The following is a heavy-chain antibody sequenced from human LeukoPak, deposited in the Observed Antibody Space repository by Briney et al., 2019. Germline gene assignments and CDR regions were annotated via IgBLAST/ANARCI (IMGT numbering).Heavy chain of an antibody. CDR3: AREGDSSSCSWFAFDI. V-gene: IGHV3-21*01. CDR2: ISSSSSYI. J-gene: IGHJ3*02. Sequence: PGGSLRLSCAASGFTFSSYSMNWVRQAPGQGLEWVSSISSSSSYIYYADSVKGRFTISRDNAKNSLYLQMNSLRAEDTAVYYCAREGDSSSCSWFAFDIWGQGTMVTVSS. CDR1: GFTFSSYS. D-gene: IGHD6-13*01.